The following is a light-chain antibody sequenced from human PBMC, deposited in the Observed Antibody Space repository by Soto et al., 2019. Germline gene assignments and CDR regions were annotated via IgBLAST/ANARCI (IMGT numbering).Light chain of an antibody. J-gene: IGLJ2*01. CDR2: SNN. CDR3: AACDDSLNGVV. V-gene: IGLV1-44*01. Sequence: QSVLTQPPSASGTPGQRVTISCSGSSSDIGSNTVNWYQQHPGTAPTILIYSNNQRPSGVPDRISGSKSGSSASLAISGLQSEDEADDYCAACDDSLNGVVFGGGTKVTVL. CDR1: SSDIGSNT.